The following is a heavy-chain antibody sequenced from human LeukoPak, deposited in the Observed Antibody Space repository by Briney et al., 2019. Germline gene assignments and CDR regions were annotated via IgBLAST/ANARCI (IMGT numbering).Heavy chain of an antibody. V-gene: IGHV3-21*01. J-gene: IGHJ4*02. CDR1: GFTFSSYS. D-gene: IGHD3-9*01. CDR2: TSSSSSYK. CDR3: AREKYDILTGYSPYFFDY. Sequence: PGGSLRLSCAASGFTFSSYSMNWVRQAPGKGLEGVSSTSSSSSYKYYADSVKGRFTISRDNAKNSLYLQMNSLGAEDTAVYYCAREKYDILTGYSPYFFDYWGQGTLVTVSS.